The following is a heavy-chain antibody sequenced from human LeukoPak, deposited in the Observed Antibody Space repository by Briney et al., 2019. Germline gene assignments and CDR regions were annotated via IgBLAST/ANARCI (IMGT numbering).Heavy chain of an antibody. Sequence: PGGSLRLSCAASGFTFSSYSMNWVRQAPGKGLEWVSSISSSSSYIYYADSVKGRFTISRDNAKNSLYLQMNSLRAEDTAVYYCARAENGSYHFDYWGQGTLVTVSS. CDR1: GFTFSSYS. CDR3: ARAENGSYHFDY. D-gene: IGHD1-26*01. CDR2: ISSSSSYI. V-gene: IGHV3-21*01. J-gene: IGHJ4*02.